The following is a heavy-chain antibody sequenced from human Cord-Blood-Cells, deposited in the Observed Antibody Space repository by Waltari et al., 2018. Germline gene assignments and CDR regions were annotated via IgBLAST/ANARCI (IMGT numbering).Heavy chain of an antibody. CDR3: ARKGRYCSSTSCYNVAFDI. Sequence: QVQLQESGPGLVKPSETLSLTCTVSGGSIRSPYWSLIRQPPGSGLEWIGYIYYSGSTNYNPSLKSRVTISVDTSKNQFSLKLSSVTAADTAVYYCARKGRYCSSTSCYNVAFDIWGQGTMVTVSS. J-gene: IGHJ3*02. D-gene: IGHD2-2*02. V-gene: IGHV4-59*11. CDR2: IYYSGST. CDR1: GGSIRSPY.